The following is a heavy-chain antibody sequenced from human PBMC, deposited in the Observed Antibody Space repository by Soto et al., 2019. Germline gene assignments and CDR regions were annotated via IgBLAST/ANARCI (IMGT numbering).Heavy chain of an antibody. CDR3: VRVGWGYSYGNGMDG. D-gene: IGHD5-18*01. CDR2: IQHDGSEI. V-gene: IGHV3-30-3*01. J-gene: IGHJ6*02. Sequence: GGSLRLSCLASGFGFSGYSMHCVRQAPGKGLDWVAVIQHDGSEIYYADSVKGRFTISKDDSKNTLHLQMNALRVDDTALYYCVRVGWGYSYGNGMDGWGQGTTVTVSS. CDR1: GFGFSGYS.